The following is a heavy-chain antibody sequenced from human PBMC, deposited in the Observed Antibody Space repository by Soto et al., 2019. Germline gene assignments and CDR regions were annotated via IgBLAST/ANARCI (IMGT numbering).Heavy chain of an antibody. Sequence: GESLKISCKGSGYSFTSYWISWVRQMPGKGLEWMGRIDPSDSYTNYSPSFQGHVTISADKSISTAYLQWSSLKASDTAMYYCARRTQNSFPDYYYYGMDVWGQGTTVTVS. D-gene: IGHD1-26*01. CDR3: ARRTQNSFPDYYYYGMDV. V-gene: IGHV5-10-1*01. CDR2: IDPSDSYT. CDR1: GYSFTSYW. J-gene: IGHJ6*02.